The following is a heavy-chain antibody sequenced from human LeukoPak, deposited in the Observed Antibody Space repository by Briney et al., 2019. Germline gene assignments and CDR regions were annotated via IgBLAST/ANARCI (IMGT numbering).Heavy chain of an antibody. CDR3: SNPWGNHTFSYYLDH. D-gene: IGHD7-27*01. CDR2: NRCDGKST. Sequence: RGSLRLSRADPQFTLSSYAMSSVRQAPGKGLEWVSANRCDGKSTYYADSMQGRFTIPRANTNTTLYLQMNSLRAEYTAIYYCSNPWGNHTFSYYLDHWGQGTLVTVSS. CDR1: QFTLSSYA. V-gene: IGHV3-23*01. J-gene: IGHJ4*02.